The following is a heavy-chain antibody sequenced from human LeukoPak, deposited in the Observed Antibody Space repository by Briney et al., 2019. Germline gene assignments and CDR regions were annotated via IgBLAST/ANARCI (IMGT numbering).Heavy chain of an antibody. J-gene: IGHJ4*02. V-gene: IGHV3-30*18. CDR2: ISYHGSDK. CDR1: ESTFSHYG. D-gene: IGHD3-3*02. CDR3: AKAVSNNWHLCFDY. Sequence: GTSLRPSCAASESTFSHYGMHWVRQAPGKGLEWVALISYHGSDKYYTDSVKGRFTVSRDNSKNTLYLQMDSLRPEDTAVYYCAKAVSNNWHLCFDYWGQGTLVTVSS.